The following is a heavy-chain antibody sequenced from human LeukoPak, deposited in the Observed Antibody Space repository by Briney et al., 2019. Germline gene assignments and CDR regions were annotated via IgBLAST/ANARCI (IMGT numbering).Heavy chain of an antibody. Sequence: GESLKISCKGSGYTFTNYWIGWVRQMPGKGLEFMGIIYPGDSDTRYSPSFQGQITISVDKSVNTAYLQWSSLKASDSAMYYCARAGYSNRWDGVDYWGQGTLVTVSS. D-gene: IGHD2/OR15-2a*01. J-gene: IGHJ4*02. V-gene: IGHV5-51*01. CDR2: IYPGDSDT. CDR1: GYTFTNYW. CDR3: ARAGYSNRWDGVDY.